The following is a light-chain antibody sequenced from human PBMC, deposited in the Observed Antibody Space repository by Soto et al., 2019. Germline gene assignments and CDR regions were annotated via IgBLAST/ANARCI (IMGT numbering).Light chain of an antibody. V-gene: IGLV1-47*01. CDR2: GNN. Sequence: QSVLTQPPSASGTPGQRVTISCSGSSSNIGSNFVFWYQQLPGTAPKLLMYGNNQRPSGVPDRFSASKSGTSASLAISGLRSEDEADYYCAAWDDSLSGPVFGGGTQLTVL. CDR3: AAWDDSLSGPV. J-gene: IGLJ3*02. CDR1: SSNIGSNF.